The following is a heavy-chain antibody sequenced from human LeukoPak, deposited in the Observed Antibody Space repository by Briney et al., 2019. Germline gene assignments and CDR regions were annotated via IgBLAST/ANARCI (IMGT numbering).Heavy chain of an antibody. Sequence: SETLSLTCTVSGGSISRYYWSWIRQPPGKGLEWFGYVYDSGTTNYNPSLKSRVTISVVTSKNQFSLKLSSVTAADTAVYYCARDSGTTGEVKFDPWGQGTLVTVSS. V-gene: IGHV4-59*12. D-gene: IGHD3-10*01. CDR3: ARDSGTTGEVKFDP. J-gene: IGHJ5*02. CDR1: GGSISRYY. CDR2: VYDSGTT.